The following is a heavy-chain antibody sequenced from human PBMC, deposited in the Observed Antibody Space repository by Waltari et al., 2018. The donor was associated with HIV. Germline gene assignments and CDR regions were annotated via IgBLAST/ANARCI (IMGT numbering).Heavy chain of an antibody. CDR2: VYSDGTT. D-gene: IGHD3-22*01. V-gene: IGHV3-66*01. J-gene: IGHJ5*02. Sequence: VRLVESGGGLVRPGGALRLSCTGSGFTVGTSSMPRVRHASGKGLEWVSTVYSDGTTVYADSVKGRFSTSRDTSKNILHLLMDSLRVDDTAVYYCAREVFYYDNSGHPGWFDPWGQGTLVAVSS. CDR3: AREVFYYDNSGHPGWFDP. CDR1: GFTVGTSS.